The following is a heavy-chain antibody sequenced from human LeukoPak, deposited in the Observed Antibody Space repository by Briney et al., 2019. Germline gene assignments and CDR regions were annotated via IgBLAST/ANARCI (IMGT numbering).Heavy chain of an antibody. Sequence: GRSLRLSCAASGFTFSSYGMHWVRQAPGKGLKWVAVISYDGSNKYYADSVKGRFTISRDNSKNTLYLQMNSLRAEDTAVYYCAKVVPDYWGQGTLVTVSS. CDR2: ISYDGSNK. D-gene: IGHD6-6*01. CDR3: AKVVPDY. CDR1: GFTFSSYG. V-gene: IGHV3-30*18. J-gene: IGHJ4*02.